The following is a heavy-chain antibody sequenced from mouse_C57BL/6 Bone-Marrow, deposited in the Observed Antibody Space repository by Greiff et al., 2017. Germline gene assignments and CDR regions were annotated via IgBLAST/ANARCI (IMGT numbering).Heavy chain of an antibody. CDR3: ARSSLLYWCLNV. CDR2: ICPGSGNT. CDR1: GYTFTGYY. J-gene: IGHJ1*03. V-gene: IGHV1-76*01. Sequence: VQLQQSGAELVRPGASVKLSCKASGYTFTGYYINWVKQRPGQGLEWIARICPGSGNTYYNEKFKGKATLTAEKSYRTASMQLSSLTSEDSAVYFCARSSLLYWCLNVWGTGTWVTVSS. D-gene: IGHD1-2*01.